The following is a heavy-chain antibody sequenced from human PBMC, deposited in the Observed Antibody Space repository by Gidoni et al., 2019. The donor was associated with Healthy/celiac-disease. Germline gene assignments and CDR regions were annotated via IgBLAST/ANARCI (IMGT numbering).Heavy chain of an antibody. CDR3: AKDDDYGDYEESSPGEGY. D-gene: IGHD4-17*01. V-gene: IGHV3-30*18. CDR2: LSYDGSNK. Sequence: QVQLVESGGGVVQPGRSLRLSCAASGFTFSSYGMHWVRQAPGKGLAWVAVLSYDGSNKYYADSVKGRFTISRDNSKNTLYLQMNSLRAEDTAVYYCAKDDDYGDYEESSPGEGYWGQGTLVTVSS. CDR1: GFTFSSYG. J-gene: IGHJ4*02.